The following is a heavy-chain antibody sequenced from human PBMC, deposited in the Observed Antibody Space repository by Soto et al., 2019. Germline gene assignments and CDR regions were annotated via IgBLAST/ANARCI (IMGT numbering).Heavy chain of an antibody. CDR1: GFNFSTYA. V-gene: IGHV3-23*01. J-gene: IGHJ4*01. D-gene: IGHD4-17*01. CDR2: ISGSGGTT. CDR3: AKGGTTVVTDFGY. Sequence: PGGSLRHSSAAAGFNFSTYAMRWVRQAQGKGLEWVSSISGSGGTTYYADSVKGRFTISRDKSKNTLFLQMNSLRVEDTALYYCAKGGTTVVTDFGYWGHGALVTVSS.